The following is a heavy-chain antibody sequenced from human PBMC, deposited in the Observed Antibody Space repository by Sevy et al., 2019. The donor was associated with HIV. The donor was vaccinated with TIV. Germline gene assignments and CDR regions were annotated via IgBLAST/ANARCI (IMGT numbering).Heavy chain of an antibody. CDR1: GLTLSSCG. CDR3: AKDFTGFYGMDV. CDR2: ISYDGSNK. Sequence: GSLRLSCAASGLTLSSCGMHWARQAPGKGLEWVAVISYDGSNKYYAESVKGRFTISRDTSKNTLYLQMNSLRAEDTAVYYCAKDFTGFYGMDVWGQGTTVTVSS. V-gene: IGHV3-30*18. J-gene: IGHJ6*02. D-gene: IGHD3-9*01.